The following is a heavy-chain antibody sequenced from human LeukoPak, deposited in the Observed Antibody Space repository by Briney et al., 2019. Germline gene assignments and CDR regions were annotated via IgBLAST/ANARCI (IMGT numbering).Heavy chain of an antibody. CDR1: GFTLSSHW. D-gene: IGHD3-22*01. CDR3: AREGSSSTYYFDAFDI. CDR2: ISSSGTAI. J-gene: IGHJ3*02. Sequence: GGSLRLSCAASGFTLSSHWMSWVRQAPGKGLEWISYISSSGTAIHYADSVKGRFTISRDNAKNSLYLQMNSLRAEDTAVYYCAREGSSSTYYFDAFDIWGQGTMVTVSS. V-gene: IGHV3-48*03.